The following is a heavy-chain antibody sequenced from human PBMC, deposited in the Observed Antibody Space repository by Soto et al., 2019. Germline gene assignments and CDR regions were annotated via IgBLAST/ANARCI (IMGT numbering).Heavy chain of an antibody. CDR2: IIPLLGTA. J-gene: IGHJ6*02. CDR1: GGTFSSYA. D-gene: IGHD4-17*01. Sequence: QVQLVQSGAEVKKPGSSVTVSCKGSGGTFSSYAISWVRQAPGQGLEWMGGIIPLLGTANYAQKFQGRVTITAEESKSTAYMELSSLRSDDTAVYYCASPYGDYVLYYYGMDVWGQGTTVTVSS. V-gene: IGHV1-69*01. CDR3: ASPYGDYVLYYYGMDV.